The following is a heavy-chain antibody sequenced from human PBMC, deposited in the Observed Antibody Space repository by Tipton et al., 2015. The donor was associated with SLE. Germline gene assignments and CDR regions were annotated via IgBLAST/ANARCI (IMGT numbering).Heavy chain of an antibody. Sequence: TLSLTCTVSGGSTRSHYWSWIRQPPGKGLEWIGYIYYSGSANYNPSLKSRVTMSVDTSKNQFSLKVNSVTAADTARYSCARGPIGGGYSGYDTNWFDPWGQGTLVIVSS. J-gene: IGHJ5*02. CDR1: GGSTRSHY. V-gene: IGHV4-59*11. CDR2: IYYSGSA. D-gene: IGHD5-12*01. CDR3: ARGPIGGGYSGYDTNWFDP.